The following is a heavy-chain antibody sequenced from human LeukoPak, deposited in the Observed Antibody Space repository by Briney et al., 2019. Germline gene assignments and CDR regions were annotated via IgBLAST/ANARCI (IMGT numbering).Heavy chain of an antibody. J-gene: IGHJ3*02. CDR3: ARGGLSGQRTDLFDI. D-gene: IGHD2/OR15-2a*01. CDR1: GFTFSSYS. V-gene: IGHV3-21*01. Sequence: GGSLRLSCAASGFTFSSYSMNWARQAPGKGLEWVSSISASPYIYYADSVKGRFTTSRDDSKNTLYLQMNSLRAEDTALYYCARGGLSGQRTDLFDIWGQGTMVTVSS. CDR2: ISASPYI.